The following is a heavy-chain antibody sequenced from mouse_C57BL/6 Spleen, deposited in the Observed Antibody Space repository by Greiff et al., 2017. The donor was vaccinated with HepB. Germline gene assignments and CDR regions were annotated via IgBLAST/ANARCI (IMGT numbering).Heavy chain of an antibody. D-gene: IGHD2-12*01. Sequence: QVQLQQSGAELVRPGTSVKVSCKASGYAFTNYLIEWVKQRPGQGLEWIGVINPGSGGTNYNEKFKGKATLTADKSSSTAYMQLSSLTSEDSAVYFGTRSYSDYYAMDYWGQGTSVTVSS. CDR2: INPGSGGT. CDR3: TRSYSDYYAMDY. V-gene: IGHV1-54*01. CDR1: GYAFTNYL. J-gene: IGHJ4*01.